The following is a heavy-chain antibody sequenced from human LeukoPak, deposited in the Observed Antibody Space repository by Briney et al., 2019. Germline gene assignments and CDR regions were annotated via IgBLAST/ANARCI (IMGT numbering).Heavy chain of an antibody. CDR2: IYYSGST. V-gene: IGHV4-31*03. J-gene: IGHJ4*02. CDR1: GGSISSGGYY. Sequence: SQTLSLTCTVSGGSISSGGYYWSWIRQHPGKGLEWIGYIYYSGSTYYNPSLKSRVTISVDTSKNQFSLKLSSVTAADTAVYYCARGAGTTFGVVTKYYFDYWGQGTLVTVSS. D-gene: IGHD3-3*01. CDR3: ARGAGTTFGVVTKYYFDY.